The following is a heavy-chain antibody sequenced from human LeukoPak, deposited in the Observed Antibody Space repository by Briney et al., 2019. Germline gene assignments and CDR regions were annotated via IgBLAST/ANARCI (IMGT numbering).Heavy chain of an antibody. Sequence: SQTLSLTCTVSGGSITSGSYYWSWIRQPAGKGLEWIGRIYSSGGTNYNPSLKRRVTISVDMSKNQFSLKLSSVTAADTAVYYCARGDWQYSNNWSNWFDPWGQGTLVTVSS. D-gene: IGHD6-13*01. CDR1: GGSITSGSYY. V-gene: IGHV4-61*02. CDR3: ARGDWQYSNNWSNWFDP. CDR2: IYSSGGT. J-gene: IGHJ5*02.